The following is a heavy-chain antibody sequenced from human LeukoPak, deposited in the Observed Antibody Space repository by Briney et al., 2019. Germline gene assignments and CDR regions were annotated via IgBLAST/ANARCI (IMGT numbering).Heavy chain of an antibody. V-gene: IGHV3-64*01. J-gene: IGHJ5*02. Sequence: GGSLRLSCAASGFTFSSYAMHWVRQAPGKGLEYVSAISSNGGSTYYANSMKGRFTISRDNSKNTLYLQMGSLRAEDMAVYYCARDLLPSRGGVPAAIGNWFDPWGQGTLVTVSS. D-gene: IGHD2-2*02. CDR1: GFTFSSYA. CDR3: ARDLLPSRGGVPAAIGNWFDP. CDR2: ISSNGGST.